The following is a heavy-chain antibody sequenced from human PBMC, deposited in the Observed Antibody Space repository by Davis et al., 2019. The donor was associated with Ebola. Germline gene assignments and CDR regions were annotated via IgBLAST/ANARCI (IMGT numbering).Heavy chain of an antibody. J-gene: IGHJ6*02. D-gene: IGHD5-12*01. V-gene: IGHV3-30*18. CDR2: ISYDGSNQ. CDR1: GFTFSSYG. CDR3: AKPQDIVATIRGYYYYYYGMDV. Sequence: GESLKIPCAAPGFTFSSYGMHWVRQAPGKGLEWVAVISYDGSNQYYPDSVKGRFTISRDNSKNTLYLQMNSLRAEDTAVYYCAKPQDIVATIRGYYYYYYGMDVWGQGTTVTVSS.